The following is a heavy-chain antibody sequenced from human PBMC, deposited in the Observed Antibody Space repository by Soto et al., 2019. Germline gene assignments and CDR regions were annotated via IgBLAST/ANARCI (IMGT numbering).Heavy chain of an antibody. J-gene: IGHJ5*02. CDR3: ARHPSDFWFDP. D-gene: IGHD2-21*02. Sequence: SETLSLTCTVSGGSIDSGGYYWHWIRQHPGKGLEWIAYIFHSGSTHYNPSLRSRLTTSMDTSKNQFSLKLSSVTAADTAVYYCARHPSDFWFDPWGQGTLVTVSS. CDR2: IFHSGST. CDR1: GGSIDSGGYY. V-gene: IGHV4-31*03.